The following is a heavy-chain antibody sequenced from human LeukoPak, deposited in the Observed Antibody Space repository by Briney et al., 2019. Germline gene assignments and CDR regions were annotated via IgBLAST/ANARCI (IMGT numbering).Heavy chain of an antibody. Sequence: ASVKVSCKASGYTFTSYYMHWVRQAPGQGLEWMGWIYPNSGGTNYAQEFQGRVTVTRDTSISTAYMELSRLRSDDTAVYYCAREAYDSGSFRTDYYYMDVWGKGTTVTISS. CDR3: AREAYDSGSFRTDYYYMDV. V-gene: IGHV1-2*02. J-gene: IGHJ6*03. CDR1: GYTFTSYY. CDR2: IYPNSGGT. D-gene: IGHD3-10*01.